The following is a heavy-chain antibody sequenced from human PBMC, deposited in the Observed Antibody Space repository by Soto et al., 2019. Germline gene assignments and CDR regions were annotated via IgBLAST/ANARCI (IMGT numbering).Heavy chain of an antibody. V-gene: IGHV1-24*01. J-gene: IGHJ6*02. CDR3: ATVMLRAAAGSLTYGMDV. Sequence: ASVNVACKVSGYPLTELSMHWLRQAPGKGLEWMGGFDPEDGETIYSQKFQGRVTMTEDTSTATAYMERSSMRSEETAVYYCATVMLRAAAGSLTYGMDVWGQGTTVTVYS. CDR1: GYPLTELS. CDR2: FDPEDGET. D-gene: IGHD6-13*01.